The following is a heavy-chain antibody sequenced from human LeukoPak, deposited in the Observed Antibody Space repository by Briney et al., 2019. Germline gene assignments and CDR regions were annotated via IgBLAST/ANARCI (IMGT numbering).Heavy chain of an antibody. CDR2: INHSGST. CDR3: ARDTLPTMVREPYYYYGMNV. Sequence: SETLSLTCAVYGGSFSGYYWSWIRQPPGKGLEWIGEINHSGSTNYNPSLKSRVTISVDTSKNQFSLKLSSVTAADTAVYYCARDTLPTMVREPYYYYGMNVWGQGTTVTVSS. D-gene: IGHD3-10*01. CDR1: GGSFSGYY. J-gene: IGHJ6*02. V-gene: IGHV4-34*01.